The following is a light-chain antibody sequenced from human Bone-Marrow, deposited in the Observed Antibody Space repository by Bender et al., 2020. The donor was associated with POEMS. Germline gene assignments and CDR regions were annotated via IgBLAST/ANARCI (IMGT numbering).Light chain of an antibody. CDR1: SSDIGGYNY. J-gene: IGLJ2*01. Sequence: QSALTQPASVSGSPGQSITIYCTGTSSDIGGYNYVSWYQQHPGKAPKLIIYDVNKRPSGVPDRFSGSKSGNTASLTVSGLQAEDEADYYCNSYAGSNNLIFGGGTQLTVL. CDR2: DVN. CDR3: NSYAGSNNLI. V-gene: IGLV2-8*01.